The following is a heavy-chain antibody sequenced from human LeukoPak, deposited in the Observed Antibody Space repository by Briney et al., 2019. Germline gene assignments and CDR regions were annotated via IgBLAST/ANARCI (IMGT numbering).Heavy chain of an antibody. Sequence: GGSLRLSCAASGFTFSSYSMNWVRQAPGKGLEWVSSISSISSYIYYADSVKGRFTISRDNAKNSLYLQMNSLRAEDTAVYYCARDSGSGSYYSDYWGEGTLVTVPS. CDR1: GFTFSSYS. V-gene: IGHV3-21*01. J-gene: IGHJ4*02. D-gene: IGHD3-10*01. CDR3: ARDSGSGSYYSDY. CDR2: ISSISSYI.